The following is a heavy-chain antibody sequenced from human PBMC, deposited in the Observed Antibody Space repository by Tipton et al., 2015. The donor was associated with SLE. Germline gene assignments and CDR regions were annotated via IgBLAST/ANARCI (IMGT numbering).Heavy chain of an antibody. Sequence: TLSLTCTVSGGSITVHYWSWIRQPPGKGLEWIGYVYYSGTTNYNPSLKSRVTLSLDTSKNQFSLKLSSVTAADTAVYYCARSAGYGSNWAHFDSWGQGTLVTVSS. CDR1: GGSITVHY. CDR3: ARSAGYGSNWAHFDS. CDR2: VYYSGTT. D-gene: IGHD6-13*01. J-gene: IGHJ4*02. V-gene: IGHV4-59*11.